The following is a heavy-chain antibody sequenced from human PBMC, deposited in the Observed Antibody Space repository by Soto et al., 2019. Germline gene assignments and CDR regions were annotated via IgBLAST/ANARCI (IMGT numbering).Heavy chain of an antibody. V-gene: IGHV1-18*01. D-gene: IGHD3-3*01. CDR2: ISAYNGNT. J-gene: IGHJ5*02. Sequence: GASVKVSCKASGYTFTSYGISWVRQAPGQGLEWMGWISAYNGNTNYAQKLQGRVTMTTDTSTSTAYMELRSLRSDDTAVYYCARDPGHYYDFWSGYYSDNGFDPWGQGTLVTVSS. CDR3: ARDPGHYYDFWSGYYSDNGFDP. CDR1: GYTFTSYG.